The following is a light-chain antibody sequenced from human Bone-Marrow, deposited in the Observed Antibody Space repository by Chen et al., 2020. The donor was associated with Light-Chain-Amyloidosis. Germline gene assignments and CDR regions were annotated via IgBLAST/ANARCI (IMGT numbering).Light chain of an antibody. CDR1: NMGSTS. Sequence: YVLTQPSSVAVASGQTATIACGGNNMGSTSVHRYQQTPGQAPLLVVYDDSDRRSGIPERLAGSNSGNTATLTCSRVEAGDEADYYCQVWDRSSDRPVFGGGTKLTVL. CDR3: QVWDRSSDRPV. CDR2: DDS. J-gene: IGLJ3*02. V-gene: IGLV3-21*02.